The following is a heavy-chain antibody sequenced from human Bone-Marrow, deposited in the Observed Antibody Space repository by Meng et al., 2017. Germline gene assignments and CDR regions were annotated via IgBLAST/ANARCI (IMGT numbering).Heavy chain of an antibody. Sequence: GESLKISCKGSGYSFTSYWIGWVRQMPGKGLEWMGIIYPGDSDTRYSPSFQGQVTISADKSISTAYLQWSSLKASDTAMYYCARTDYYDSSGYYHYYFDYRGQGTLVTVSS. CDR3: ARTDYYDSSGYYHYYFDY. CDR1: GYSFTSYW. D-gene: IGHD3-22*01. J-gene: IGHJ4*02. V-gene: IGHV5-51*01. CDR2: IYPGDSDT.